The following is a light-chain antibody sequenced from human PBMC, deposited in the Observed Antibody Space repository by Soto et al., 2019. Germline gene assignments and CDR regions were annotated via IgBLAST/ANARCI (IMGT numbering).Light chain of an antibody. CDR3: SSYTSSNTLV. CDR2: EVS. J-gene: IGLJ2*01. CDR1: SSDVGAYNY. Sequence: QSALTQPASVSGSPGQSITISCTGTSSDVGAYNYVSWYQQHPGKAPKLMIFEVSDRPSGVSNRFSGSKSGNTASLTISGLQAEYEDDYYCSSYTSSNTLVFGGGTKVTVL. V-gene: IGLV2-14*01.